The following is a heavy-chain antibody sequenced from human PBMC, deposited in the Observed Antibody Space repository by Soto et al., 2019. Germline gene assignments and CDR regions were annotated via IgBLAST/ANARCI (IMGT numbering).Heavy chain of an antibody. CDR1: GFSFSSHN. CDR3: VRDWGGSRSDAFDI. CDR2: ITSSGTYI. V-gene: IGHV3-21*01. Sequence: GGSLRLSCAASGFSFSSHNMNWVRQAPGKGLQWVSSITSSGTYIYYTDSVRGRFTVSRDNAKNSVYLQMNSLRAEVTAVYYCVRDWGGSRSDAFDIWGLGTLVTVSS. J-gene: IGHJ3*02. D-gene: IGHD1-26*01.